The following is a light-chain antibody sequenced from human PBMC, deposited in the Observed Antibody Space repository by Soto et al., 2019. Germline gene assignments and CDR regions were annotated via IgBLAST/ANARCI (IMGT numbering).Light chain of an antibody. V-gene: IGLV2-14*01. CDR3: SSYTFSSYVV. CDR1: SSDVGGYNY. J-gene: IGLJ2*01. Sequence: QSALTQPASVSGSPGQSITISCTGTSSDVGGYNYVSWYQQHPGKAPKLMIYEVGNRPSGVSDRFSGSKSGNTASLTISGLQAEDEADYYCSSYTFSSYVVFGGGTKLTVL. CDR2: EVG.